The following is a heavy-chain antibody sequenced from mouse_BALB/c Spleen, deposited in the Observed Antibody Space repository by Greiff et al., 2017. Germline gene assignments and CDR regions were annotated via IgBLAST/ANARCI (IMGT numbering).Heavy chain of an antibody. D-gene: IGHD2-10*02. CDR1: GFTFSSYG. J-gene: IGHJ4*01. V-gene: IGHV5-6*02. CDR2: ISSGGSYT. CDR3: ARPYGNPLYAMDY. Sequence: DVKLVESGGDLVKPGGSLKLSCAASGFTFSSYGMSWVRQTPDKRLEWVATISSGGSYTYYPDSVKGRFTISRDNAKNTLYLQMSSLKSEDTAMYYCARPYGNPLYAMDYWGQGTSVTVSS.